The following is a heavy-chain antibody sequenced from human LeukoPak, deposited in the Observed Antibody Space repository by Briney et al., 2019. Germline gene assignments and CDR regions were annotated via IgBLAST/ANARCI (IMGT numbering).Heavy chain of an antibody. CDR1: GFTFSSYW. CDR3: AKDLRRVSTYGSGSHDY. J-gene: IGHJ4*02. CDR2: INSDGSST. D-gene: IGHD3-10*01. V-gene: IGHV3-74*01. Sequence: GGSLRLSCAASGFTFSSYWMHWVRQAPGKGLVWVSRINSDGSSTSYADSVKGRFTISRDNAKNTLYLQMNSLRAEDTAVYYCAKDLRRVSTYGSGSHDYWGQGTLVTVSS.